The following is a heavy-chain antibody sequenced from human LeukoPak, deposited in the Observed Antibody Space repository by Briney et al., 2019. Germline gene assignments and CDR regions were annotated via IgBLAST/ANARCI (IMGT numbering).Heavy chain of an antibody. Sequence: SETLSLTCTVSGGSISSYYWSWIRQPAGKGLEWIGRIYTSGSTNYNPSLKSRVTMSVDTSKNQFSLKLSSVTAADTAVYYCARESLGYCSGGSCYNYYYYMDVWGKGTTVTISS. CDR3: ARESLGYCSGGSCYNYYYYMDV. V-gene: IGHV4-4*07. CDR1: GGSISSYY. J-gene: IGHJ6*03. CDR2: IYTSGST. D-gene: IGHD2-15*01.